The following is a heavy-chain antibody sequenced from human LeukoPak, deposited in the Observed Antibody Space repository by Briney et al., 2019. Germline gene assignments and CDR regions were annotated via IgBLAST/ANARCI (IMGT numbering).Heavy chain of an antibody. J-gene: IGHJ5*02. CDR3: TRDSGTYNWFDP. D-gene: IGHD1-26*01. Sequence: GGSLRLSCAASGFTFSGSAIHWVRQSCGKGLEWVGQIDKKDKGYATATAYAASVKGRFTISRDDSINTAYLQMKSLKTEDTALYYCTRDSGTYNWFDPWGQGTLVTVSS. CDR1: GFTFSGSA. V-gene: IGHV3-73*01. CDR2: IDKKDKGYATAT.